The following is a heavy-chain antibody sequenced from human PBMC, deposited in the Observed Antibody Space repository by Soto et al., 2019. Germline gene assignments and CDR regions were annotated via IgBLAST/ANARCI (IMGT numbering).Heavy chain of an antibody. CDR3: ARDLGAARADFDY. J-gene: IGHJ4*02. V-gene: IGHV1-46*01. CDR1: GYTFTSYY. Sequence: QVQLVQSGAEVKKPGASVKVSCKASGYTFTSYYMHWVRQAPGQGLEWMGIINPSGGSTSYAQKCQCRVTMTRDTSTSTVYVELSSLRSEDTAVYYCARDLGAARADFDYWGQGTLVTVSS. CDR2: INPSGGST. D-gene: IGHD3-10*01.